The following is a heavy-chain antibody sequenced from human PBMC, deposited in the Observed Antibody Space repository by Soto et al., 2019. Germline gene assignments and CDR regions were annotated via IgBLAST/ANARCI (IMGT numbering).Heavy chain of an antibody. V-gene: IGHV3-30*18. D-gene: IGHD1-26*01. CDR3: GKVSWERRGWFDS. CDR1: GFIFSNYG. CDR2: ISNDGNEI. J-gene: IGHJ5*01. Sequence: QVQLVESGGGVVQPGRSLRLSCAASGFIFSNYGMNWVRQAPGKGLEWVAVISNDGNEINYADSVKSRFSISRVNSQSTLYLYCTTVTSEDTAMYYCGKVSWERRGWFDSCGQGTLVTVSS.